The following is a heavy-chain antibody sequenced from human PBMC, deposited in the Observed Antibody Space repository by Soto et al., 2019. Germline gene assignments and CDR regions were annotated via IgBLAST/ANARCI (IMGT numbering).Heavy chain of an antibody. J-gene: IGHJ3*01. D-gene: IGHD2-2*01. CDR1: GATFNTFT. CDR3: SSPSLLPAVGGGADWAFEV. V-gene: IGHV1-69*01. CDR2: TIPLFGTS. Sequence: QVQLVQSGAEVKKPGSWVKVSCKASGATFNTFTISCVRQAPGQGLEWMGGTIPLFGTSNYAPKFQGRVTATADASTTTAYSQLSGLRSEDTAVYSCSSPSLLPAVGGGADWAFEVWGQETMVTVSS.